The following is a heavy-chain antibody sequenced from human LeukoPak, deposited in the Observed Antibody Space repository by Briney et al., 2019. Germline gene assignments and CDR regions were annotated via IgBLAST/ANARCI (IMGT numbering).Heavy chain of an antibody. CDR3: ARDRMAGITMVRGRPPNWFDP. CDR2: ISSSSYI. CDR1: GFTFSSYS. V-gene: IGHV3-21*01. D-gene: IGHD3-10*01. J-gene: IGHJ5*02. Sequence: GGSLRLSCAASGFTFSSYSMNWVRQAPGKGLEWVSSISSSSYIYYADSVKGRFTISRDNAKNSLYLQMNSLRAEDTAVYYCARDRMAGITMVRGRPPNWFDPWGQGTLVTVSS.